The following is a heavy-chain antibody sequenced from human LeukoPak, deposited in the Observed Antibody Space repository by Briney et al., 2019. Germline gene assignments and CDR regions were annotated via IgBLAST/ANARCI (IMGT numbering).Heavy chain of an antibody. Sequence: ASVKVSCKASGYTFTSYYMHWVRQAPGQGLEWMGIINPSGGSTSYAQKFQGRVTMTRDTSTSTVYMELSSLRSEDTAVYYCARDGLRYYYDSSGYNYGMDVWGQGTTVTVSS. CDR2: INPSGGST. V-gene: IGHV1-46*01. CDR1: GYTFTSYY. CDR3: ARDGLRYYYDSSGYNYGMDV. D-gene: IGHD3-22*01. J-gene: IGHJ6*02.